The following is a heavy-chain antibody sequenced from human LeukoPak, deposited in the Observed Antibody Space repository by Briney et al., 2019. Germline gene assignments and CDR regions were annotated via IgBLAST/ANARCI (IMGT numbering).Heavy chain of an antibody. CDR2: IYYSGST. V-gene: IGHV4-39*01. D-gene: IGHD3-22*01. CDR3: TLDYYDSSGYRDFYYYYYMDV. CDR1: GGSISSSSYY. Sequence: SETLSLTCTVSGGSISSSSYYWGWIRQPPGKGLEWIGSIYYSGSTYYNPSLKSRVTISVDTSKNQFSLKLSSVTVADTAVYYCTLDYYDSSGYRDFYYYYYMDVWGKGTTVTVSS. J-gene: IGHJ6*03.